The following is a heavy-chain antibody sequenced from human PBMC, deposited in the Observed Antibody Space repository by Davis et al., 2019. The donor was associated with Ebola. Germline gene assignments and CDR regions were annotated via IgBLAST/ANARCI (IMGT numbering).Heavy chain of an antibody. CDR2: IYYSGST. CDR3: ARGQYSPPPVV. J-gene: IGHJ6*02. V-gene: IGHV4-39*07. Sequence: MPSETLSLTCTVSGGSISSSSYYWGWIRQPPGKGLEWIGSIYYSGSTYYNPSLKSRITMSVDTSRNQFSLKVTSVIAADTAIYYCARGQYSPPPVVWGQGTTVTVSS. D-gene: IGHD2-21*01. CDR1: GGSISSSSYY.